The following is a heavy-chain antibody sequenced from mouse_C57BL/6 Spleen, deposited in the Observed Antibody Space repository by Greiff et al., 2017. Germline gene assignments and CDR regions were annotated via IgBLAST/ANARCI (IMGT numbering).Heavy chain of an antibody. CDR3: ARSGYYGSSRDWYFDV. CDR2: INPNNGGT. D-gene: IGHD1-1*01. Sequence: VQLQQSGPELVKPGASVKIPCKASGYTFTDYNMDWVKQSHGKSLEWIGDINPNNGGTIYNQKFKGKATLTVDKSSSTAYMELRSLTSEDTAVYYCARSGYYGSSRDWYFDVWGTGTTVTVSS. V-gene: IGHV1-18*01. J-gene: IGHJ1*03. CDR1: GYTFTDYN.